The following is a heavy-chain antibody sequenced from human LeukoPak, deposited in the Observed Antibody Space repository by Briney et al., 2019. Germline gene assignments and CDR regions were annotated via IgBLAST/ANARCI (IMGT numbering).Heavy chain of an antibody. CDR2: INPNSGGT. D-gene: IGHD3-22*01. V-gene: IGHV1-2*02. CDR1: GYTFTGYY. J-gene: IGHJ4*02. Sequence: ASVKVSCKASGYTFTGYYMHWMRQAPGQGLEWMGWINPNSGGTNYAQKFQGRVTMTRDTSISTAYMELSRLRSDDTAVYYCARDGQLYYYDSSGYLGYWGQGTLVTVSS. CDR3: ARDGQLYYYDSSGYLGY.